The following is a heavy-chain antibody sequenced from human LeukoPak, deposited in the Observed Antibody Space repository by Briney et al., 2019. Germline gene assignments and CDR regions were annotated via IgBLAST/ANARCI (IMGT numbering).Heavy chain of an antibody. V-gene: IGHV4-59*01. J-gene: IGHJ4*02. CDR3: ARGSGYDSSAPLFDY. Sequence: SETLSLTCTVSGGSISSYYWSWIRQPPGKGLEWIGYIYYSGSTNYNPSLKGRVTISVDTSKNQFSLKLSSVTAADTAVYYCARGSGYDSSAPLFDYWGQGTLVTVSS. CDR1: GGSISSYY. D-gene: IGHD3-22*01. CDR2: IYYSGST.